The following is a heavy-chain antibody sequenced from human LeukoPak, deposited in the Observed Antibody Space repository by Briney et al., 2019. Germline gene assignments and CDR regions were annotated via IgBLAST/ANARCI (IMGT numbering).Heavy chain of an antibody. CDR1: GYTFTGYY. CDR2: INPNSGGT. CDR3: ARARTIAAGPFGY. D-gene: IGHD6-13*01. J-gene: IGHJ4*02. V-gene: IGHV1-2*02. Sequence: ASVKVSCKASGYTFTGYYMHWVRQATGQGLEWMGWINPNSGGTNYAQKFQGRVTMTRDTSISTAYMELSRLRSDDTAVYYCARARTIAAGPFGYWGQGTLVTVSS.